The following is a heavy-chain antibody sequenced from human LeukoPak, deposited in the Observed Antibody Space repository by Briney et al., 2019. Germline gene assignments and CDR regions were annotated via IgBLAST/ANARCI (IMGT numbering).Heavy chain of an antibody. Sequence: GGSLRLSCAASGIIFSNYWMHWVRQAPGKGLEWVSVIYSGGSTYYADSVKGRFTISRDNSKNTLYLQMNSLRAEDTAVYYCAGTYYDYVWGSYRPFDYWGQGTLVTVSS. J-gene: IGHJ4*02. CDR2: IYSGGST. D-gene: IGHD3-16*02. CDR1: GIIFSNYW. CDR3: AGTYYDYVWGSYRPFDY. V-gene: IGHV3-66*01.